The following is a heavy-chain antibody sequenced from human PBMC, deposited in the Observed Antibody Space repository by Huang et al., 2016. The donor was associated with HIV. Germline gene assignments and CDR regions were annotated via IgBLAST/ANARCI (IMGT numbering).Heavy chain of an antibody. V-gene: IGHV4-34*02. Sequence: QVQLQQRGAGLWKSSEPVSLTCAVYGGSLTTYYWTWIRQSPTKGLEWLGEVRDGVTTSYNPALNSRFTISVDTSKNQFSLKLRSVTAADTAVYYCARGVYGNGGAYWFFDLWGRGTLVTVSS. CDR3: ARGVYGNGGAYWFFDL. J-gene: IGHJ2*01. CDR2: VRDGVTT. D-gene: IGHD3-16*01. CDR1: GGSLTTYY.